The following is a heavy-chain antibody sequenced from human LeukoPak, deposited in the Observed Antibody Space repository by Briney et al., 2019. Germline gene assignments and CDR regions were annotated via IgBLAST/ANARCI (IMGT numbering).Heavy chain of an antibody. CDR2: ISSSSSYI. CDR1: GFTFSSYG. J-gene: IGHJ6*03. Sequence: GGSLRLSCAASGFTFSSYGMNWVRQAPGKGLEWVSSISSSSSYIYYADSVKGRFTISRDNAKNSLYLQMNSLRAEDTAVYYCARDTSSSWTQGIYYYYMDVWGKGTTVTVSS. CDR3: ARDTSSSWTQGIYYYYMDV. D-gene: IGHD6-13*01. V-gene: IGHV3-21*01.